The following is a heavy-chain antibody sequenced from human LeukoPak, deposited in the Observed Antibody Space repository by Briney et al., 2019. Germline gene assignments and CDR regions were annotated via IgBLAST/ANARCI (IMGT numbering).Heavy chain of an antibody. CDR1: GFTLSSYS. V-gene: IGHV3-23*01. CDR3: ARDTKITMVRPRPYNWFDP. CDR2: MSGSDTGS. Sequence: GGSLRLSCVASGFTLSSYSMSWVRQAPGKGLEWVSAMSGSDTGSWYADSVKGRFTISRDNSKNTLYLQMNSLRAEDTAVYYCARDTKITMVRPRPYNWFDPWGQGTLVTVSS. D-gene: IGHD3-10*01. J-gene: IGHJ5*02.